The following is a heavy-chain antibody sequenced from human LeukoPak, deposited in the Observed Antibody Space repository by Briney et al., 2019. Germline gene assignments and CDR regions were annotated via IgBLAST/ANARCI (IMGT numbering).Heavy chain of an antibody. Sequence: AGGSLRLSCAASGFTFSDYYMSWIRQAPGKGLEWVSYISSSGSTIYYADSVKGRFTISRDNAKNSLYLQMNSLRAEDTAVYYCARARSSYGYGDAFDIWGQGTMVTVSS. CDR2: ISSSGSTI. CDR3: ARARSSYGYGDAFDI. D-gene: IGHD5-18*01. V-gene: IGHV3-11*04. CDR1: GFTFSDYY. J-gene: IGHJ3*02.